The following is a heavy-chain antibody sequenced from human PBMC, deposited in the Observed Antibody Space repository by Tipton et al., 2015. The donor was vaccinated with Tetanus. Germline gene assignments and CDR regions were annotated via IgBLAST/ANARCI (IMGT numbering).Heavy chain of an antibody. CDR2: ISAYTGNT. J-gene: IGHJ4*02. V-gene: IGHV1-18*01. CDR1: GYTFTTYG. Sequence: QGQLVQSGAEVKKPGSSVKVSCKASGYTFTTYGISRVRQAPGQGLVWMGWISAYTGNTNYAQKFQGRVTMTTDTSATTAYMELRNLRSDDTAVYYCGRGLKFYFDGGPCDFWGPGTLVTVAS. D-gene: IGHD3-9*01. CDR3: GRGLKFYFDGGPCDF.